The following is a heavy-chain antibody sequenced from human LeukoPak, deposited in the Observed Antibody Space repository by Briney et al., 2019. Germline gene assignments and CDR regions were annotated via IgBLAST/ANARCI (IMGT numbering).Heavy chain of an antibody. CDR2: IKQDGSDK. Sequence: GGSLRLSCTASGFTFSTYWMTWVRQAPGKGLEWVASIKQDGSDKFYMDSVKGRFTISRDNAKNSLFVQMGNLRAEDTAIYYCAREPWFYERANYYQNANYFDLWGQGTLVTVSS. CDR3: AREPWFYERANYYQNANYFDL. CDR1: GFTFSTYW. V-gene: IGHV3-7*01. J-gene: IGHJ4*02. D-gene: IGHD3-22*01.